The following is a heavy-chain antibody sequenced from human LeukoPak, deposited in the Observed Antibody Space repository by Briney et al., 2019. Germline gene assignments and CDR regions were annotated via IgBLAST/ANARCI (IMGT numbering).Heavy chain of an antibody. CDR3: ARLSSKKVANFDY. J-gene: IGHJ4*02. Sequence: SETLSLTCTVSGGSISSYYWSWIRQPPGKGLEWIGYIYYSGSTNYNPSLKSRVNISVDASKNQFSLRLTSVTAADTAVYYCARLSSKKVANFDYWGKGTLVTVS. CDR2: IYYSGST. V-gene: IGHV4-59*01. CDR1: GGSISSYY. D-gene: IGHD2-15*01.